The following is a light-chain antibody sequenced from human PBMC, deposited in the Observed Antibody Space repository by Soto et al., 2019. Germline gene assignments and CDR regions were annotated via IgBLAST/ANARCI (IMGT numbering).Light chain of an antibody. Sequence: QSVLTQPASVSGSPGQSITISCTGASSDVGDYNYVSWYQEHPGQVPKLIIFEVTTRPSGVSDRFSGSRSGNTASLTISGLQAEDEADYYCISHTGSRKLFGGGTKLTVL. CDR3: ISHTGSRKL. CDR2: EVT. J-gene: IGLJ3*02. CDR1: SSDVGDYNY. V-gene: IGLV2-14*01.